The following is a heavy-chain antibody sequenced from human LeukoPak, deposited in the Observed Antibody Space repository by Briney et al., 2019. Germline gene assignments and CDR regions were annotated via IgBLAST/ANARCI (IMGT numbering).Heavy chain of an antibody. V-gene: IGHV4-59*01. CDR1: GGSTSSYY. CDR2: IYYSGST. Sequence: SETLSLTCTVSGGSTSSYYWSWIRQPPGKGLEWIGYIYYSGSTNYNPSLKSRVTISVDTSKNQFSLKLSSVTAADTAVYYCARGEFSCGTSCYTSWFDPWGQGTLVTVSS. D-gene: IGHD2-2*02. J-gene: IGHJ5*02. CDR3: ARGEFSCGTSCYTSWFDP.